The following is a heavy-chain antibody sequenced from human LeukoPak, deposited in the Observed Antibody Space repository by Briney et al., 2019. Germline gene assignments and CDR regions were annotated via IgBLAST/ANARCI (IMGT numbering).Heavy chain of an antibody. CDR1: GFTFDDYA. J-gene: IGHJ4*02. V-gene: IGHV3-43D*03. D-gene: IGHD1-26*01. CDR2: ISWDGGST. Sequence: PGGSLRLSCAASGFTFDDYAMHWVRQAPGKGLEWVSLISWDGGSTYYADSVKGRFTISRDNSKNSLYLQMNGLRAEDTALYYCAKDIWGATILGGFDYWGQGTLVTVSS. CDR3: AKDIWGATILGGFDY.